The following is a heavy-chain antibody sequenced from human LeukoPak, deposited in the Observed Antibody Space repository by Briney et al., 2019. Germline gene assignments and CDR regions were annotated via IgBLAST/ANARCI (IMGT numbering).Heavy chain of an antibody. V-gene: IGHV3-23*01. CDR1: GFTFSSYA. CDR3: AKGGDIVVVVAATFDY. CDR2: ISGSGGST. J-gene: IGHJ4*02. D-gene: IGHD2-15*01. Sequence: GGSLRLSCAASGFTFSSYAMSWVRQAPGKGLEWVSAISGSGGSTYYADSVKGRFTISRDKSKNTLYLQMNSLRAEDTAVYYCAKGGDIVVVVAATFDYWGQGTLVTVSS.